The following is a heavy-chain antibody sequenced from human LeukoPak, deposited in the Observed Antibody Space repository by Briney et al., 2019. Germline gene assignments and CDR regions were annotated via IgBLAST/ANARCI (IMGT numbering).Heavy chain of an antibody. CDR3: AKGRCSGVGCDSFHS. CDR2: ISDDSSFT. J-gene: IGHJ4*02. CDR1: GLRFRSYA. V-gene: IGHV3-23*01. Sequence: GGSLRLSCVASGLRFRSYAMNWIRQAPGKGLECISTISDDSSFTYYADSVKGRSAISRDDSKNTLYLQMNNLKVEDTAVYYCAKGRCSGVGCDSFHSWGQGALVTVSS. D-gene: IGHD2-15*01.